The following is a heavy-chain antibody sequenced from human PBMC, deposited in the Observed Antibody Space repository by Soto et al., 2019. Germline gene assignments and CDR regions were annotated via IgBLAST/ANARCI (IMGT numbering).Heavy chain of an antibody. Sequence: QITLKESGPTLVNPTQTLTLTCTFSGFSLSTSGVGVGWIRQPPGKALEWLALIYWDDDKRYSPSLKSRLTITKDTSKNQVVLTMTNMDPVDTATYYCAHIGRQQARYYYYYYMDVWGKGTTVTVSS. V-gene: IGHV2-5*02. CDR1: GFSLSTSGVG. CDR2: IYWDDDK. D-gene: IGHD6-13*01. J-gene: IGHJ6*03. CDR3: AHIGRQQARYYYYYYMDV.